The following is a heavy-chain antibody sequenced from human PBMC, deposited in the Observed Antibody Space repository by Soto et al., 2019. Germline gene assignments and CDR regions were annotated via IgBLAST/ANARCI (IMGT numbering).Heavy chain of an antibody. CDR2: VYFSGNT. V-gene: IGHV4-59*01. Sequence: SETLSLTCTVSGGSLSSYYWTWIRQSPGKGLEWIGYVYFSGNTNYNPSLKSRVTISIDTSKNQFSLRLASVTAADTAVYYCARRAPGRGGYDYYYYYGMDVWGQGTTVTVSS. CDR1: GGSLSSYY. J-gene: IGHJ6*02. D-gene: IGHD5-12*01. CDR3: ARRAPGRGGYDYYYYYGMDV.